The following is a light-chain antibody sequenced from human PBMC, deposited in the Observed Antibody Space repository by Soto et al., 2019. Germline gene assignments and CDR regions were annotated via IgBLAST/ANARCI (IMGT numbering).Light chain of an antibody. CDR1: QGVNTW. Sequence: DIQMTQSPSSVSASVGDRVTITCRASQGVNTWLAWYQQKPGKAPKLLIYAASSLQSGVPPRFSGSGSGTDFTLTINSLQFEDVATYYCQQADSFPYTFGQGTKLEIK. V-gene: IGKV1-12*01. CDR2: AAS. CDR3: QQADSFPYT. J-gene: IGKJ2*01.